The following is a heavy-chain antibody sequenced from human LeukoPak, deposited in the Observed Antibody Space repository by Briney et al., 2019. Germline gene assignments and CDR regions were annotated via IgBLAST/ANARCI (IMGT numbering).Heavy chain of an antibody. D-gene: IGHD2-8*01. J-gene: IGHJ4*02. Sequence: PSQTLSLTCTVSGGSIISAGYYWSWIRQHPGKGLEWIGYIYYSGSTYYHPSLQSRVTISVDTSKNQFSLKLSSVTAADTAVYYCAREAEVSAGFDYWGQGTRVTVSS. CDR1: GGSIISAGYY. V-gene: IGHV4-31*03. CDR2: IYYSGST. CDR3: AREAEVSAGFDY.